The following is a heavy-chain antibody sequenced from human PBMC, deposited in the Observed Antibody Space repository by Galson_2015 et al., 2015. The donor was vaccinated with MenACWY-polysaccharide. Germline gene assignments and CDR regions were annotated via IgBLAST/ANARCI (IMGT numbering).Heavy chain of an antibody. CDR2: IDTSGTST. J-gene: IGHJ4*02. Sequence: SLRLSCAVSGFTFRSHDMNWVRQAPGKGLEWVSYIDTSGTSTKYADSVKGRFIMSRDNAKNSLYLQMNSLRLENTAVYYCARDTPGIEDFDYWFQGILVTVSS. CDR3: ARDTPGIEDFDY. D-gene: IGHD1-1*01. CDR1: GFTFRSHD. V-gene: IGHV3-48*03.